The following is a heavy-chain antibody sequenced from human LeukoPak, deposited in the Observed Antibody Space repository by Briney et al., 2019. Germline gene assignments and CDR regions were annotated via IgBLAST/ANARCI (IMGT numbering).Heavy chain of an antibody. CDR2: IYYSGST. CDR3: ARMTTVVTRSDY. V-gene: IGHV4-34*01. CDR1: GGSFSDYY. Sequence: SETLSLTCAVYGGSFSDYYWTWIRQPPGKGLEWIGSIYYSGSTYYNPSLKSRVTISVDTSKNQFSLKLSSVTAADTAVYYCARMTTVVTRSDYWGQGTLVTVSS. J-gene: IGHJ4*02. D-gene: IGHD4-23*01.